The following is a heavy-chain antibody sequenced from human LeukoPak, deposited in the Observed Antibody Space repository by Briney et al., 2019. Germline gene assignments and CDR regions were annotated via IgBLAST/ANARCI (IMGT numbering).Heavy chain of an antibody. CDR3: ARGLRFLEWLPHDY. CDR1: GYTFTSYG. D-gene: IGHD3-3*01. Sequence: ASVKVSCKASGYTFTSYGISWVRQAPGQGLEWMGWISAYNGNTNYAQKLQGRVTMTTDKSTSTAYMELSSLRSEDTAVYYCARGLRFLEWLPHDYWGQGTLVTVSS. V-gene: IGHV1-18*01. CDR2: ISAYNGNT. J-gene: IGHJ4*02.